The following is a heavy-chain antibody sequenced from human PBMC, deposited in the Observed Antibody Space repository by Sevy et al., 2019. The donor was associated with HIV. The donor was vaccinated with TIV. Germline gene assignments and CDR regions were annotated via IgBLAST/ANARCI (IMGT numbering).Heavy chain of an antibody. CDR2: IIPIFGTS. Sequence: ASVKVSCKASGGTYSSYDINWVRQAPRQGLEWVGQIIPIFGTSSYGHNFQGRVTITADESTCTAYMDLSSLRSEDTAVSYCVRGGGAVDHGMDVWGQGTTVTVSS. CDR1: GGTYSSYD. CDR3: VRGGGAVDHGMDV. J-gene: IGHJ6*02. V-gene: IGHV1-69*13. D-gene: IGHD2-21*01.